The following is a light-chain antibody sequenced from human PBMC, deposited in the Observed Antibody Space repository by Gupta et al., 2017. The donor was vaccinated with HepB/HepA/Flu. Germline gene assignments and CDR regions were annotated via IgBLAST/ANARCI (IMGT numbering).Light chain of an antibody. Sequence: QPFRPHHPSASGTPGQRVPTPFSGSRSSIGSNTVNWYQQVPGTAPKLLMHNNNQRPSGVPDRFSGSKSGTSASLAISGLQSEDETDYYCASWDDSLNGYVFGTGTKVTVL. V-gene: IGLV1-44*01. CDR2: NNN. J-gene: IGLJ1*01. CDR3: ASWDDSLNGYV. CDR1: RSSIGSNT.